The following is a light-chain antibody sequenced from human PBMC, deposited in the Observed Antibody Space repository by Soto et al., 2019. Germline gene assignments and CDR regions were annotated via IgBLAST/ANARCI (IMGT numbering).Light chain of an antibody. V-gene: IGKV3-20*01. Sequence: EIVITQSPATLSVSPGEGATLSYRASQSVSRSYLAWYQQKHGQAPRLXIYGTSIRDSGVPERFSGGGSGTEFTLTITRLESEDFAVYYCQQYGSSLFTFGPGTKVDIK. CDR1: QSVSRSY. J-gene: IGKJ3*01. CDR3: QQYGSSLFT. CDR2: GTS.